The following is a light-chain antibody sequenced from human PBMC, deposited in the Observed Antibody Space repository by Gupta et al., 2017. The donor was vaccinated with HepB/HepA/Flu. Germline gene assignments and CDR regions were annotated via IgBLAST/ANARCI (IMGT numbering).Light chain of an antibody. CDR1: QSIKSN. V-gene: IGKV1-39*01. Sequence: DIQMTQPPSSLSASVGDRVTITCRASQSIKSNLNWYQQKPGKAPNLLIYTASSLQSGVPSRFSGSGSGTDFTLTISSLQPEDFATYYCQQSYSTPRTFGQGTKVEIK. J-gene: IGKJ1*01. CDR2: TAS. CDR3: QQSYSTPRT.